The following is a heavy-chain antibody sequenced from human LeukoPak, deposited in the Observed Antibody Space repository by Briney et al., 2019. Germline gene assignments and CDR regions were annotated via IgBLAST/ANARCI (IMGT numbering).Heavy chain of an antibody. Sequence: PSETLSLTCAVYGGSFSGYYWSWIRQPPGKGPEWIGEINHSGSTNYNPSLKSRVTISVDTSKNQFSLRLSSVTAADTAVYYCARFPGLYYGMDVWGQGTTVTVSS. CDR3: ARFPGLYYGMDV. J-gene: IGHJ6*02. CDR1: GGSFSGYY. V-gene: IGHV4-34*01. D-gene: IGHD3-16*01. CDR2: INHSGST.